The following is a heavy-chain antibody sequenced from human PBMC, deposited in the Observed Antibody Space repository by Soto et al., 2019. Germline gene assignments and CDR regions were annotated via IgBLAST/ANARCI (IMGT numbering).Heavy chain of an antibody. V-gene: IGHV1-69*08. Sequence: QVQLVQSGAEVKKPGSSVKVSCKASGGTFSSYTISWVRQAPGQGLEWMGRIIPILGIANYAQKFQGRVTITADKSTSTAHRELSSLRSADTAVYYCARDTADYDILTGYVGDYSYGMDVWGQGATVTVSS. CDR2: IIPILGIA. D-gene: IGHD3-9*01. CDR3: ARDTADYDILTGYVGDYSYGMDV. J-gene: IGHJ6*02. CDR1: GGTFSSYT.